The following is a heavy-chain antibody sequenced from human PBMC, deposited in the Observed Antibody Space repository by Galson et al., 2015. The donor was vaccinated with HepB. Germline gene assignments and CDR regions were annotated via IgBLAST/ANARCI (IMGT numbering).Heavy chain of an antibody. CDR2: ITPIIGIT. V-gene: IGHV1-69*02. D-gene: IGHD5-24*01. CDR1: GGTFSSYT. CDR3: ARGSGDGSNFRPDDAFDI. J-gene: IGHJ3*02. Sequence: SVTVSCKASGGTFSSYTISWVRQAPGQGLEWMGRITPIIGITNHAQKFRGRVTMTADKSSSTAYMELSSLRSEDTAVYYCARGSGDGSNFRPDDAFDIWGQGTMVSVSS.